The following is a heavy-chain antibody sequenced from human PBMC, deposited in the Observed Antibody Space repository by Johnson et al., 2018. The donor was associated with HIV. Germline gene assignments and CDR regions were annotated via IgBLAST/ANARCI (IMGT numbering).Heavy chain of an antibody. D-gene: IGHD6-13*01. CDR1: GFTFRSYW. V-gene: IGHV3-74*02. CDR3: ARVGSSWGRDAFDI. CDR2: INSDGSST. J-gene: IGHJ3*02. Sequence: VQLVESGGGLVQPGGSLRLSCAASGFTFRSYWMHWVRQAPGKGLVWVSRINSDGSSTRSADSVKGRFTSSRDNAKNTLYLQMNVLRAEDTAVYYCARVGSSWGRDAFDIWGQGTMVTVSS.